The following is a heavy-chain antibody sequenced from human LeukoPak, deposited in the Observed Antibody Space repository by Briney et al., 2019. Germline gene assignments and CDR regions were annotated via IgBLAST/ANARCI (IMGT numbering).Heavy chain of an antibody. D-gene: IGHD6-19*01. J-gene: IGHJ4*02. CDR3: ARVSDNDGWYGVYYFDF. CDR2: IYYSGST. V-gene: IGHV4-59*01. Sequence: SETLSLTCTVSGGSISSYYWSWIRQPPGKGLEWIGYIYYSGSTNYNPSLKSRVTISVDTSKNQFSLKLSSVTAADTAVYYCARVSDNDGWYGVYYFDFWGQGTRVTVSS. CDR1: GGSISSYY.